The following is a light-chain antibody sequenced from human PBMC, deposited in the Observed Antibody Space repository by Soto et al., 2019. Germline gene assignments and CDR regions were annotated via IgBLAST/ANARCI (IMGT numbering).Light chain of an antibody. CDR2: DAS. Sequence: EIILTQSPDTLSLSPGERATLSCRASQSVSNNYLAWYQQKPGQAPRLLIYDASNRATGIPARFSGSGSGTDFTLTISSLEPEDFAVYYCQQRSNWPLTFGGGTKVDI. J-gene: IGKJ4*01. CDR3: QQRSNWPLT. V-gene: IGKV3-11*01. CDR1: QSVSNNY.